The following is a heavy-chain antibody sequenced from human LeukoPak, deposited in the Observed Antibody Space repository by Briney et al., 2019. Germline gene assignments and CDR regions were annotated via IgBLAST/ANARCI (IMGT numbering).Heavy chain of an antibody. V-gene: IGHV3-7*01. CDR2: IKEDGSEQ. J-gene: IGHJ4*02. CDR1: GFLFSRYW. CDR3: ARDSFETDIDY. Sequence: GGSLRLSCAASGFLFSRYWMSWVRQAPGKGLEWVANIKEDGSEQYYVESMKGRFTISRDNDKNSLYLQINSLRAEDTAVYYCARDSFETDIDYWGQGTLVTVSS. D-gene: IGHD1-14*01.